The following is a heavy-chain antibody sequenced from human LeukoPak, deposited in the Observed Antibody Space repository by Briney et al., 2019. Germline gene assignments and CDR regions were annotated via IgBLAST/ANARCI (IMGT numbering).Heavy chain of an antibody. CDR1: GYTFTNYV. Sequence: ASVKVSCKASGYTFTNYVISWVRQAPGQGLEWMGWISAYNGNTNYAQKFQGRVTMTTDTSTRTAYMEVRSLRSDDTAVYYCATTGTGTFDYWGQGTLVTVSS. J-gene: IGHJ4*02. D-gene: IGHD1-1*01. V-gene: IGHV1-18*01. CDR2: ISAYNGNT. CDR3: ATTGTGTFDY.